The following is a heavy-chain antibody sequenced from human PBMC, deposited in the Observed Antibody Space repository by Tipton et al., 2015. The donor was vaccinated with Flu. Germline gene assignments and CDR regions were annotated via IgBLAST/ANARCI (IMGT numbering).Heavy chain of an antibody. Sequence: LRLSCTVSGGSISSYYWSWIRQPPGKGLEWIGYIYYSGSTNYNPSLKSRVTISVDTSKNQFSLKLSSVTAAGTAVYYCARDLTGDYDFWSGHGGFDPWGQGTLVTVS. CDR1: GGSISSYY. V-gene: IGHV4-59*01. CDR2: IYYSGST. D-gene: IGHD3-3*01. CDR3: ARDLTGDYDFWSGHGGFDP. J-gene: IGHJ5*02.